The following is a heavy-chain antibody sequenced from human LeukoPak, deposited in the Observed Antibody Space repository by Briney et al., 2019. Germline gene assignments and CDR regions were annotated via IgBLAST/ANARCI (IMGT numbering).Heavy chain of an antibody. CDR2: ISAYNGNT. D-gene: IGHD2-2*01. V-gene: IGHV1-18*01. J-gene: IGHJ6*02. CDR3: ARDIVVVPAAQMDV. CDR1: GYTFTSYG. Sequence: ALVKVSCKASGYTFTSYGISWVRQAPGQGLEWKGWISAYNGNTNYAQKLQGRVTMTTDTSTSTAYMELRSLRSDDTAVYYCARDIVVVPAAQMDVWGQGTTVTVSS.